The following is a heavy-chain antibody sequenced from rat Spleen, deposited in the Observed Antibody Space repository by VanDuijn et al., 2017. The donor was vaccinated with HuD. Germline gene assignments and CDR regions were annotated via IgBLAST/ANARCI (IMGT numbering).Heavy chain of an antibody. D-gene: IGHD1-12*02. CDR2: ISTGGGNP. CDR1: GFTYSNYV. CDR3: TSHYDGTYPFTY. Sequence: EVQLVESGGGLVQPGRSLKLSCAASGFTYSNYVMAWVRQAPTKGLEWVASISTGGGNPYYRDSVKGRFTISRDNAKSSLYLQMDSLRSEDTATYYCTSHYDGTYPFTYWGQGSLVTVSS. V-gene: IGHV5-25*01. J-gene: IGHJ3*01.